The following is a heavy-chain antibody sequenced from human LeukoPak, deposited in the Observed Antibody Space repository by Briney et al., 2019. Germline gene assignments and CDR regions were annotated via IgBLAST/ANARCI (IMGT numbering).Heavy chain of an antibody. CDR1: GYSFSSYW. Sequence: GESLKISCKGSGYSFSSYWIGWVRQMPGKGLEWMGIIFTGDSDTRYSPSFQGQVTISADKSISTAYLQWSSLKASDTAIYYCARLYYDSSGYQYFDYWGQGTLVTVSS. CDR3: ARLYYDSSGYQYFDY. J-gene: IGHJ4*02. CDR2: IFTGDSDT. V-gene: IGHV5-51*01. D-gene: IGHD3-22*01.